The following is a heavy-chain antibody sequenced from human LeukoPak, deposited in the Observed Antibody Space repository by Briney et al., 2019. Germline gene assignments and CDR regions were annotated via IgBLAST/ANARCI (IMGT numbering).Heavy chain of an antibody. J-gene: IGHJ5*02. CDR2: IIPIFGTA. Sequence: GASVTVSCKASGGTFSSYAISWVRQAPGQGLEWMGGIIPIFGTANYAQKFQGRVTITADESTSTAYMELSSLRSEDTAVYYCARDLSGYSGYVADPWGQGTLVTVSS. CDR3: ARDLSGYSGYVADP. V-gene: IGHV1-69*13. CDR1: GGTFSSYA. D-gene: IGHD5-12*01.